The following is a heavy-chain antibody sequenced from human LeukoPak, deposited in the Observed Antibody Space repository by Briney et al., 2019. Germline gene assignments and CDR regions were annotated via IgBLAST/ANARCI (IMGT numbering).Heavy chain of an antibody. J-gene: IGHJ5*02. V-gene: IGHV4-4*07. Sequence: SETLSLTCTVSGGSISSFYCSWIRQPAGKGLEWIGRIYTSGSTNYNPSLKSRVTMSVDTSKNQFSLKLSSVTAADTAVYFCARSLAAPFDPWGQGTLVTVSS. CDR1: GGSISSFY. CDR3: ARSLAAPFDP. D-gene: IGHD6-19*01. CDR2: IYTSGST.